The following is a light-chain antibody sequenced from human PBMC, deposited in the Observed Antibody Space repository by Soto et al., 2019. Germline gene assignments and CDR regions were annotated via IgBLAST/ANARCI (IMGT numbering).Light chain of an antibody. V-gene: IGKV3-20*01. J-gene: IGKJ2*01. CDR2: GAS. CDR3: EQYDSSPYT. CDR1: QSVSSTY. Sequence: EIVLTQSPGTLSLSPGERATLSCRASQSVSSTYLAWYQHKPGQAPRLLIYGASSRETGIPDTFSGSGSGTDFTLTNSRLEPEDFAVYYCEQYDSSPYTFGQGTKLEIK.